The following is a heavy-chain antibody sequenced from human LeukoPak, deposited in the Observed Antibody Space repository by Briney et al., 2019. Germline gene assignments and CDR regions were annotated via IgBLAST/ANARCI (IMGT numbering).Heavy chain of an antibody. Sequence: SETLSLTCAVYGGSFSGYYWSWIRQPPGKGLEWIGEINHSGSTNYNPSLKSRVTISVDTSKNQFPLKLSSVTAADTAVYYCARGGYHHGFDIWGQGTMVTVSS. CDR1: GGSFSGYY. CDR2: INHSGST. V-gene: IGHV4-34*01. CDR3: ARGGYHHGFDI. D-gene: IGHD2-15*01. J-gene: IGHJ3*02.